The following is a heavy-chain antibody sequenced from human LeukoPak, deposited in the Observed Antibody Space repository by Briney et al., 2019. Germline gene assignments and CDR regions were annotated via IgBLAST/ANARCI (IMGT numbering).Heavy chain of an antibody. J-gene: IGHJ4*02. D-gene: IGHD3-3*01. CDR1: GFTFSNYA. CDR3: AKRWADFWSGYSFDY. Sequence: GGSLRLSCAASGFTFSNYAMHWVRQAPGKGLEWVAVRSYDGRNKYYTDSVKGRFTISRDNSKNTLNLQMNSLRVEDTAVYYCAKRWADFWSGYSFDYWGQGTLVTVSS. V-gene: IGHV3-30-3*02. CDR2: RSYDGRNK.